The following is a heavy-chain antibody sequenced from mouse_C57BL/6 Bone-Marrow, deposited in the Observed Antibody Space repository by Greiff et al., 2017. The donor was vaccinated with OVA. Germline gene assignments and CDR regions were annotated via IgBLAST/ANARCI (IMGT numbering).Heavy chain of an antibody. J-gene: IGHJ4*01. CDR2: ISSGSSTI. Sequence: EVKLVESGGGLVKPGGSLKLSCAASGFTFSDYGMHWVRQAPEKGLEWVAYISSGSSTIYYADTVKGRFTISRDNAKKTLFLQMTSLRSEDTAMYYCARAYDGYYLYAMDYWGQGTSVTVSS. CDR1: GFTFSDYG. CDR3: ARAYDGYYLYAMDY. V-gene: IGHV5-17*01. D-gene: IGHD2-3*01.